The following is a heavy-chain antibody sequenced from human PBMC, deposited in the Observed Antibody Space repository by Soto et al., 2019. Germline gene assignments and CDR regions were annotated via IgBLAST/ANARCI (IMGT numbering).Heavy chain of an antibody. CDR2: TYNSGTT. J-gene: IGHJ4*02. CDR3: ARGPSADKIDY. Sequence: SETLSLTCTVSGDSISSGYFWSWIRQSPGKGLEWIGHTYNSGTTYNNPSLRSRGTISIDTSSNQFSLRLTSVTASDTALYYCARGPSADKIDYSGQATLVTVSS. D-gene: IGHD6-19*01. CDR1: GDSISSGYF. V-gene: IGHV4-30-4*01.